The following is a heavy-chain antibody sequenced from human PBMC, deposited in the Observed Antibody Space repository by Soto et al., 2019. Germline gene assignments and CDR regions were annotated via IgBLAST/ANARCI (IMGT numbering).Heavy chain of an antibody. V-gene: IGHV4-31*03. D-gene: IGHD6-13*01. Sequence: QVQLQESGPGLVKPSQTLSLTCTVSGGSISSGGYYWSWIRQHPGKGLEWIGYIYYSGSTYYNPSLKSRVTISVDTSEKQFSLKLSSVTAAETAVYYCARGGSSSPDFDDWGQGTLVTVSS. CDR2: IYYSGST. J-gene: IGHJ4*02. CDR1: GGSISSGGYY. CDR3: ARGGSSSPDFDD.